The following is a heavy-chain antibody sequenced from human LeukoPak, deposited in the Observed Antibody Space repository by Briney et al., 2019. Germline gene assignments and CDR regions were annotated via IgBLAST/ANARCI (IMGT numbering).Heavy chain of an antibody. J-gene: IGHJ4*02. V-gene: IGHV3-23*01. CDR3: AKVDQGKYQLLYPNY. Sequence: SGSGGSTYYADSVKGRFTISRDNSKNTLYLQMNSLRAEDTAVYYCAKVDQGKYQLLYPNYWGQGTLVTVSS. D-gene: IGHD2-2*02. CDR2: SGSGGST.